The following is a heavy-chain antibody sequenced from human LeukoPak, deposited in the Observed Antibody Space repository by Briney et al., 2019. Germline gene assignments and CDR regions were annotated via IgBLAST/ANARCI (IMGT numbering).Heavy chain of an antibody. CDR1: GFTVSSNY. Sequence: GGSLRLSCAASGFTVSSNYMSWIRQAPGKGLEWVSYISSSGSTIYYADSVKGRFTISRDNAKNSLYLQMNSLRAEDTAVYYCARDGAAAGPVDAFDIWGQGTMVTVSS. J-gene: IGHJ3*02. CDR2: ISSSGSTI. CDR3: ARDGAAAGPVDAFDI. D-gene: IGHD6-13*01. V-gene: IGHV3-11*01.